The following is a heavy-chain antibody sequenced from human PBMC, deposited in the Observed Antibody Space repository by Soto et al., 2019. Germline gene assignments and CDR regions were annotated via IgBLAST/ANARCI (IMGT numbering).Heavy chain of an antibody. CDR3: AREVTGYSSN. D-gene: IGHD6-13*01. Sequence: QVQLVQSGAEVKKPGASVKVSCKASGYTFTSYDINWVRQATGQGLEWMGWMNPNSGNTAYAQKFXGXVXMXXNTSRSTAYMELSSLRSEDTAVYYCAREVTGYSSNWGQGTLVTVSS. CDR2: MNPNSGNT. V-gene: IGHV1-8*01. J-gene: IGHJ4*02. CDR1: GYTFTSYD.